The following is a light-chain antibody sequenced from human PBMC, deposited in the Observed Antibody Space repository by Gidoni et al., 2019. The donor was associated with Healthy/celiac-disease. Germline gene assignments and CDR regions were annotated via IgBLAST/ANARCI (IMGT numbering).Light chain of an antibody. J-gene: IGKJ4*01. V-gene: IGKV3-20*01. CDR3: QQYGSSLLT. CDR1: QRVSSSY. Sequence: EIVLTQSPGTLSWSPGERATLSCRASQRVSSSYLAWYQQKPGQAPRLLIYGASSRATGIPDRFSGSGSGTDFTLTISRLEPEDFAVYYCQQYGSSLLTFGGGTKVEIK. CDR2: GAS.